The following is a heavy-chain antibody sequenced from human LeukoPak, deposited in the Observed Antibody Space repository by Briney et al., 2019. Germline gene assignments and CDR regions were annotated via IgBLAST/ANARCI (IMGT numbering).Heavy chain of an antibody. Sequence: PSETLSLTCAVYGGSSSGYYWSWIRQPPGKGLEWIGEINHSGSTNYNPSLKSRVTISVDTSKNQFSLKLSSVTAADTAVYYCARELWSGLIDYWGQGTLVTVSS. CDR3: ARELWSGLIDY. CDR2: INHSGST. J-gene: IGHJ4*02. D-gene: IGHD3-3*01. CDR1: GGSSSGYY. V-gene: IGHV4-34*01.